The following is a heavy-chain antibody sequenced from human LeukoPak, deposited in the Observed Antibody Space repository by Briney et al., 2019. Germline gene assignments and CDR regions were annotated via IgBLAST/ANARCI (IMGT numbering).Heavy chain of an antibody. V-gene: IGHV4-34*01. D-gene: IGHD3-10*01. Sequence: SETLSLTCAVYGGSFSGYYWSWIRQPPGKGLEWIGEINHSGSTNYNPSLKSRVTISVDTSKNQFSLKLSSVTAADTAVYYCARVEGYYGSGSYYVRGYYYYMDVWGKGTTVTISS. CDR1: GGSFSGYY. CDR3: ARVEGYYGSGSYYVRGYYYYMDV. J-gene: IGHJ6*03. CDR2: INHSGST.